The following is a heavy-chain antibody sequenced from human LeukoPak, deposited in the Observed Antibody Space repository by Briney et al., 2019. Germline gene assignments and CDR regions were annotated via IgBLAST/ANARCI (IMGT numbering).Heavy chain of an antibody. Sequence: TGGSLRLSCAASGFTFSSCAMSWVRQAPGKGLEWVSGISASGGSTYSADSVKGRFTISRDNSKNTLYLQMNSLRAEDTAVYYCAKGQDASGRPVCLDYWGQGTLVTVSS. CDR2: ISASGGST. D-gene: IGHD3-10*01. CDR3: AKGQDASGRPVCLDY. V-gene: IGHV3-23*01. CDR1: GFTFSSCA. J-gene: IGHJ4*02.